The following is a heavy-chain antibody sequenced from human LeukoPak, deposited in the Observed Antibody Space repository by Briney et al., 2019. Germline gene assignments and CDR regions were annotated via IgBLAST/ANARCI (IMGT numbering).Heavy chain of an antibody. CDR2: ISYDGSNK. D-gene: IGHD3-22*01. Sequence: GGSLRLSCAASGFTFSSYGMHWVRQAPGKGLEWVAVISYDGSNKYYADSVKGRFTISRDNAKNSLYLQMNSLRAEDTALYYCARTNYYDISGYDYWGQGTLVTVSS. V-gene: IGHV3-30*03. J-gene: IGHJ4*02. CDR1: GFTFSSYG. CDR3: ARTNYYDISGYDY.